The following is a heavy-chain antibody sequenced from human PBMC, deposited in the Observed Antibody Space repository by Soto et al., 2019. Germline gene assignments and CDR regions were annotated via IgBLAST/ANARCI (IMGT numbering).Heavy chain of an antibody. CDR1: GFTFSSYS. V-gene: IGHV3-21*01. CDR3: ARGTGSKGMDV. D-gene: IGHD4-4*01. Sequence: GGSLRLSCAASGFTFSSYSMDWVRQAPGKGLEWVSFISSSTYIHYADSVKGRFTISRDDAKNSLYLQMNSLRAEDTAVYYCARGTGSKGMDVCGQGTTVTVSS. CDR2: ISSSTYI. J-gene: IGHJ6*02.